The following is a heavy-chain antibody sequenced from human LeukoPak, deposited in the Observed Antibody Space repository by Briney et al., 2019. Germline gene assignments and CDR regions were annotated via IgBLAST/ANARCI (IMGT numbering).Heavy chain of an antibody. CDR1: GFTFSSYS. CDR2: ISSSSSYI. J-gene: IGHJ4*02. CDR3: ARALSNSKEWELPSGY. D-gene: IGHD1-26*01. Sequence: GGSLRLSCAASGFTFSSYSMNWVRQAPGKGLEWVSSISSSSSYIFYADSVKGRFAISRDNAKNSLFLQMNSLGVEDTAVYYCARALSNSKEWELPSGYWGQGTLVTVSS. V-gene: IGHV3-21*01.